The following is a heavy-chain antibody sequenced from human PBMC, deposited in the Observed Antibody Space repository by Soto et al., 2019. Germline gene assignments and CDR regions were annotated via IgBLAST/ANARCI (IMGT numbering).Heavy chain of an antibody. CDR2: ISSNGGST. V-gene: IGHV3-64*01. D-gene: IGHD6-13*01. J-gene: IGHJ4*02. Sequence: GGSLRLSCAASGFTFSSYAMHWVRQAPGKGLEYVSAISSNGGSTYYANSVKGRFTISRDNSKNTLYLQMNSLRAEDTAVYYCAKENGYSSSWFEFDYWGQGTLVTVSS. CDR1: GFTFSSYA. CDR3: AKENGYSSSWFEFDY.